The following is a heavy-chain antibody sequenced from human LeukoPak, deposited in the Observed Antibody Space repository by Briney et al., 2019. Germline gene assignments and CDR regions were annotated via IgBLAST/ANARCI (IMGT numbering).Heavy chain of an antibody. CDR3: TRDPWSSGWYGPAVWDY. CDR2: IRSKAYGGTT. D-gene: IGHD6-19*01. V-gene: IGHV3-49*03. CDR1: GFTFGDYA. Sequence: GGSLRLSCTASGFTFGDYAMSWFRQAPGKGLEWVGFIRSKAYGGTTEYAASVKGRFTISRDDSKSIAYLQMNSLKTEDTAVYYCTRDPWSSGWYGPAVWDYWGQGTLVTVSS. J-gene: IGHJ4*02.